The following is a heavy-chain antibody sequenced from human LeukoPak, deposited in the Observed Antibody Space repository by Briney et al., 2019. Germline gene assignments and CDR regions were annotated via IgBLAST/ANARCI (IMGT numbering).Heavy chain of an antibody. CDR3: ARGPYTHYDSSGDYYNWFDP. V-gene: IGHV1-8*03. CDR1: GYTFASYV. Sequence: SVKASCKASGYTFASYVINWVRQATGQGLEWMGWMNPNSGNTGYAQKFQGRVTITMNTSISTAYMELSSLTSEDTAVYYCARGPYTHYDSSGDYYNWFDPWGQGTLVTVSS. CDR2: MNPNSGNT. D-gene: IGHD3-22*01. J-gene: IGHJ5*02.